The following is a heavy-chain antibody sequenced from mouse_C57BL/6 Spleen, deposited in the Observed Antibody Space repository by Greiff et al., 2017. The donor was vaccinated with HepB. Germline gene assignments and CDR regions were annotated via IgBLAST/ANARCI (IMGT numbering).Heavy chain of an antibody. V-gene: IGHV5-17*01. CDR3: AKKVGITTVVAKDYAMDY. D-gene: IGHD1-1*01. Sequence: EVQLVESGGGLVKPGGSLKLSCAASGFTFSDYGMHWVRQAPEKGLEWVAYISSGSSTIYYADTVKGRFTISRDNAKNTLFLQMTSLRSEDTAMYYCAKKVGITTVVAKDYAMDYWGQGTSVTVSS. J-gene: IGHJ4*01. CDR2: ISSGSSTI. CDR1: GFTFSDYG.